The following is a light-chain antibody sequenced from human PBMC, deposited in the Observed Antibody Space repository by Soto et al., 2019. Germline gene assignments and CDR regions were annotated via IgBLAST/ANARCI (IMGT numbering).Light chain of an antibody. V-gene: IGKV3-20*01. CDR1: QSVSSY. CDR3: QQYGSSPWT. J-gene: IGKJ1*01. CDR2: ATS. Sequence: EIVLTQSPATLSLSPGERATLSCRASQSVSSYLAWYQQKPGQAPRLLLYATSTRAAGFPDRFSGSGSGTDFTLTISSLEPEDFAVYYCQQYGSSPWTFGQGTKVDIK.